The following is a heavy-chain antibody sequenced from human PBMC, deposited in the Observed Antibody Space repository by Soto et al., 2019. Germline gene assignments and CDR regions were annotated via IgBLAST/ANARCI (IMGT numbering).Heavy chain of an antibody. Sequence: QVQLVESGGGVVQPGGSLRLSCEGSGFPFRSYGIQWVRQAPGKGLEWLGLIWNDGSHAYYADSVKGRFTISRDNSKNTVFLQVSNLRAEETAVYFCARDQTDSGGYSDSWGQGTLVTVSS. V-gene: IGHV3-33*01. D-gene: IGHD2-15*01. CDR3: ARDQTDSGGYSDS. J-gene: IGHJ4*02. CDR1: GFPFRSYG. CDR2: IWNDGSHA.